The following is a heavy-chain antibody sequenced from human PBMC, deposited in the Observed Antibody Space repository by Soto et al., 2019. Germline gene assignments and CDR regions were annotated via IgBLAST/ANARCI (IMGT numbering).Heavy chain of an antibody. Sequence: QVQLVQSGAEVKKPGASVKVSCKASGYTFTSYGISWVRQAPGQGLEWMGWISAYNGNTNYAQKLQGRVTMTTDTXTXXAYMELRSLRSDDTAVYYCARAPDDCSSASCCLDYWGQGTLVTVSS. V-gene: IGHV1-18*01. CDR1: GYTFTSYG. J-gene: IGHJ4*02. D-gene: IGHD2-2*01. CDR2: ISAYNGNT. CDR3: ARAPDDCSSASCCLDY.